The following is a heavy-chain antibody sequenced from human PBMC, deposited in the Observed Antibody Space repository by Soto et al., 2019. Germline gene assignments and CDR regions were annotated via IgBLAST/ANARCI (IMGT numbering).Heavy chain of an antibody. CDR2: ISARGDRT. J-gene: IGHJ3*01. V-gene: IGHV3-23*01. CDR3: EGSWT. CDR1: GFTLMNYA. D-gene: IGHD5-12*01. Sequence: EVQLLVSGGGSVQPGGSLRLSCEVSGFTLMNYAMSWVRQAPGKGLEWVSQISARGDRTYYADSVKGRFTISKDSSKNTLFLKLNSLRGEDSAVYYFEGSWTWGQGTMVTVSS.